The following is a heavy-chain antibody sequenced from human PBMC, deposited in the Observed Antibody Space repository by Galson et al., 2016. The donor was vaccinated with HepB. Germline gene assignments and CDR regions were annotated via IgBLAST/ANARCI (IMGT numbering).Heavy chain of an antibody. Sequence: SVKVSCKASGGTFSSYALSWVRQAPGQGLEWMGRIIPIFRTTNYAQKFQGRVSITADESTSTAYMELSSLRSEDTAVYFCAKGSDYYDSRSLNYWGQGTPVTVSS. J-gene: IGHJ4*02. D-gene: IGHD3-22*01. CDR3: AKGSDYYDSRSLNY. V-gene: IGHV1-69*13. CDR1: GGTFSSYA. CDR2: IIPIFRTT.